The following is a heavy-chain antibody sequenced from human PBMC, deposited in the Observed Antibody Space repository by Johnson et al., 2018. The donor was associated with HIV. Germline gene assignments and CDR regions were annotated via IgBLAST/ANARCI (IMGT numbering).Heavy chain of an antibody. Sequence: EVQLVESGGGVARPGGSLRLSCAASGFTFSSYSMHWVRQAPGKGLEWVSIIYSGGSTYYADSVKGRFTISRDNSKDTLYLEMNSLRAEDTAVYYCAKRGSGWPSDAFDIWGQGTMVTVSS. V-gene: IGHV3-66*04. D-gene: IGHD6-19*01. CDR1: GFTFSSYS. J-gene: IGHJ3*02. CDR3: AKRGSGWPSDAFDI. CDR2: IYSGGST.